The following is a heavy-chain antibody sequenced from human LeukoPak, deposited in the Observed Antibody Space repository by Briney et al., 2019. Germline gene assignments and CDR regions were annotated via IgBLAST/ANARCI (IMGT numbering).Heavy chain of an antibody. J-gene: IGHJ4*02. CDR2: INHSGST. CDR1: GGSFSGYY. V-gene: IGHV4-34*01. Sequence: PSETLSLTCAVYGGSFSGYYWSWIRQPPGKGLEWIGEINHSGSTNYNPSLKSRVTISVDTSKNQFSLKLSSVTAADTAVYYCARQYRRGYYDSSGDFDYWGQGTLVTVSS. D-gene: IGHD3-22*01. CDR3: ARQYRRGYYDSSGDFDY.